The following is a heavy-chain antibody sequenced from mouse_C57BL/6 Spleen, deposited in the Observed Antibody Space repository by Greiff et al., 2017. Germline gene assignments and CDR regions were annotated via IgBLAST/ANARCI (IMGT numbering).Heavy chain of an antibody. J-gene: IGHJ3*01. V-gene: IGHV14-1*01. CDR2: IDPEDGDT. CDR3: TTRYYGSSGGFAY. Sequence: VQLQQSGAELVRPGASVKLSCTASGFNIKDYYMHWVKQRPEQGLEWIGRIDPEDGDTEYAPKFQGKATMTAATSPNKAYLQLSSLTSEDTAVYYCTTRYYGSSGGFAYWGQGTLVTVSA. D-gene: IGHD1-1*01. CDR1: GFNIKDYY.